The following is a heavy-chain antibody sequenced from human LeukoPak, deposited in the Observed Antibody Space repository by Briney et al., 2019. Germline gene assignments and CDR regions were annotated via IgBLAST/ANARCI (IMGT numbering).Heavy chain of an antibody. CDR1: GYSISSGNY. D-gene: IGHD3-10*01. J-gene: IGHJ6*03. Sequence: PSETLSLTCTVSGYSISSGNYWGWIRQSPGKGLEWIGTIYHSGSTYYNPSLKSRVTISVDTSKNQFSLKLSSVTAADTAVYYCARGRYYYGSGSIIYYYYYYMDVWGKGTTVTVSS. CDR2: IYHSGST. CDR3: ARGRYYYGSGSIIYYYYYYMDV. V-gene: IGHV4-38-2*02.